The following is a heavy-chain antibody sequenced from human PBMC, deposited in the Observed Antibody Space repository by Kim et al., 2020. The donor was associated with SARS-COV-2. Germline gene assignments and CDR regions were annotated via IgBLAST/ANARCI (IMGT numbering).Heavy chain of an antibody. D-gene: IGHD6-19*01. J-gene: IGHJ3*02. V-gene: IGHV4-4*02. Sequence: RKSRVTISVDKSKNQFSLKLSSVTAADTAVYYCARDRDVQWTVRVAAFDIWGQGTMVTVSS. CDR3: ARDRDVQWTVRVAAFDI.